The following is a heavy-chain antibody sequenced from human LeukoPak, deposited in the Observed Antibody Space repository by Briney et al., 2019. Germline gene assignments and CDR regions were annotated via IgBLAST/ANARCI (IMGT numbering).Heavy chain of an antibody. J-gene: IGHJ4*02. CDR1: GGTFSSYA. Sequence: GASVKVSCKASGGTFSSYAISWVRQAPGQGLEWMGRITPIFGTANYAQKFQGRVTITTDESTSTAYMELSSLRSEDTAVYYCAPDSYYYDSSSGWGQGTLVTVSS. CDR3: APDSYYYDSSSG. D-gene: IGHD3-22*01. CDR2: ITPIFGTA. V-gene: IGHV1-69*05.